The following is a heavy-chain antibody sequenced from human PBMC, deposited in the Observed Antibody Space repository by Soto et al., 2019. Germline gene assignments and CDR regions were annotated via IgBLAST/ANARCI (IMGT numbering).Heavy chain of an antibody. V-gene: IGHV4-59*01. CDR3: ARVPTYGDPNYYYYYGMDV. D-gene: IGHD4-17*01. J-gene: IGHJ6*02. CDR1: GGSISSYY. CDR2: IYYSGST. Sequence: PSETLSLTCTVSGGSISSYYWSWIRQPPGKGLEWIGYIYYSGSTNYNPSLKSRVTISVDTSKNQFSLKLSSVTAADTAVYYCARVPTYGDPNYYYYYGMDVWGQGTTVTVSS.